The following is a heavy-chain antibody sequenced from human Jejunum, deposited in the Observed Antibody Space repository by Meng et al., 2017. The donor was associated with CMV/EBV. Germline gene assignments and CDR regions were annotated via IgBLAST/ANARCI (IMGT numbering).Heavy chain of an antibody. J-gene: IGHJ4*02. CDR3: ARGWGTTSPWDY. CDR1: GPSTIGYY. V-gene: IGHV4-59*01. D-gene: IGHD3-16*01. CDR2: FDYMGPT. Sequence: CSFSGPSTIGYYWHWIRQTPGKGLRWIGYFDYMGPTKSNPSLKGRVTISVDTSKSQFSLELRSVIAADTAVFYCARGWGTTSPWDYWGQGTLVTVSS.